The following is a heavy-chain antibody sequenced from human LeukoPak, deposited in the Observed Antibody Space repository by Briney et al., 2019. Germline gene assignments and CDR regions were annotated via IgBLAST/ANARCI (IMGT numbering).Heavy chain of an antibody. CDR1: GSSITIYW. CDR3: ARLRKPVGYDSSGYYSGTYYYYYYMDV. J-gene: IGHJ6*03. D-gene: IGHD3-22*01. CDR2: IYPGDSDT. Sequence: GASLKICKKGSGSSITIYWIGWVRPLAGKGQERMGIIYPGDSDTSDSPSLQGQVTISADKSISTAYLQWSSLKASDTAMYYCARLRKPVGYDSSGYYSGTYYYYYYMDVWGKGTTVTISS. V-gene: IGHV5-51*01.